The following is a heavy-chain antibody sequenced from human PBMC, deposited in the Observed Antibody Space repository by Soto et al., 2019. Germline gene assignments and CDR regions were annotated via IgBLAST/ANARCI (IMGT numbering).Heavy chain of an antibody. D-gene: IGHD5-18*01. Sequence: GKGLEWIGYIYYSGSTYYNPSLKSRVTISVDTSKNQFSLKLSSVTAADTAVYFCARVPNRYGPNVSAYRGNGTPVLGSS. J-gene: IGHJ4*01. V-gene: IGHV4-30-4*01. CDR3: ARVPNRYGPNVSAY. CDR2: IYYSGST.